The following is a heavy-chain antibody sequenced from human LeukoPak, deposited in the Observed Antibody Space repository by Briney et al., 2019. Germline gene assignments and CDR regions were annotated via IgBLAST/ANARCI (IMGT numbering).Heavy chain of an antibody. CDR3: VKMSSKWYDY. V-gene: IGHV1-69*06. Sequence: SVTVSCKASGGTFSSYAINWVRQAPGQGLEGMGAITPVFGTANYAQRFQGRVTITADKSTNTAYMELSSLRSEDTAVYYCVKMSSKWYDYWGQGTLVTVSS. CDR2: ITPVFGTA. D-gene: IGHD2-15*01. CDR1: GGTFSSYA. J-gene: IGHJ4*02.